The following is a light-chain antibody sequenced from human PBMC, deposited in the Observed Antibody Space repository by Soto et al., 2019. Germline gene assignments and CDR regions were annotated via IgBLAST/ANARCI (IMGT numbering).Light chain of an antibody. V-gene: IGLV2-14*01. Sequence: QSVLTQPASVSGSPGQSITISCTGSNSDIGGHNYVSWYQQHPGKVPKLMIFAVTNRPSGVSTRFSGSKSGNTASLTISGLQAEDEADYYCSSYTTSGPWVFGGGTKLTVL. CDR3: SSYTTSGPWV. CDR1: NSDIGGHNY. J-gene: IGLJ3*02. CDR2: AVT.